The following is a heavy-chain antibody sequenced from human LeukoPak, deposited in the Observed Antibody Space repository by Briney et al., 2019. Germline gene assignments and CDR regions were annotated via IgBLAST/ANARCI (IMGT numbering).Heavy chain of an antibody. J-gene: IGHJ4*02. Sequence: GGSLRLSCAASGFTFSSYWMSWVRQAPGKGLEWVAVISYDGSNKYYADSVKGRFTISRDNSKNTLYLQMNSLRAEDTAVYYCARDGPLDYWGQGTLVTVSS. V-gene: IGHV3-30*03. D-gene: IGHD3/OR15-3a*01. CDR1: GFTFSSYW. CDR2: ISYDGSNK. CDR3: ARDGPLDY.